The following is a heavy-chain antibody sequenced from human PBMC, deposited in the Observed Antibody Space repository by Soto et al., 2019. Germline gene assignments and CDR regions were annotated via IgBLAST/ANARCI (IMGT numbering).Heavy chain of an antibody. D-gene: IGHD7-27*01. V-gene: IGHV5-10-1*01. CDR2: IDPRDSYI. CDR1: GYKFTNYW. CDR3: AMVTAETADHYFDF. J-gene: IGHJ4*02. Sequence: GECLKIYCKGSGYKFTNYWLSWVRQTPGKGRECMGRIDPRDSYISYSPSFRGHVTISIDESINTAHLQWSSLKASDNATYYCAMVTAETADHYFDFLGKGTRCTDSS.